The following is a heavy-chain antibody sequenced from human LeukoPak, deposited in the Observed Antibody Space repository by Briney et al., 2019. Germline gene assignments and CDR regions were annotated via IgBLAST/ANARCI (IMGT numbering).Heavy chain of an antibody. V-gene: IGHV4-61*01. CDR2: IYYSGGT. D-gene: IGHD4-23*01. CDR1: GGSISSCNYY. CDR3: ARDPSYGGGPGAFDI. J-gene: IGHJ3*02. Sequence: PSETLSLTCTVSGGSISSCNYYWSWIRQPPGKGLEWIGYIYYSGGTNYNPSLKSRVTISVDTSKNQFSLKLSSVTAADTAVYYCARDPSYGGGPGAFDIWGQGTMVTVSS.